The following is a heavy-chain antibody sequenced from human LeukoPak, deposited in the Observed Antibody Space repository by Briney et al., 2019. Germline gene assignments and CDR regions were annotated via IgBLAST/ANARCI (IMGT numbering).Heavy chain of an antibody. CDR3: ASAVGFDY. V-gene: IGHV3-21*01. CDR2: ISSSSSYI. Sequence: GGSLRLSCAASGFTFSSYWMHWVRQAPGKGLEWVSSISSSSSYIYYADSVKGRFTISRDNAKNSLYLQMNSLRAEDTAVYYCASAVGFDYWGQGTLVTVSS. D-gene: IGHD3-10*01. CDR1: GFTFSSYW. J-gene: IGHJ4*02.